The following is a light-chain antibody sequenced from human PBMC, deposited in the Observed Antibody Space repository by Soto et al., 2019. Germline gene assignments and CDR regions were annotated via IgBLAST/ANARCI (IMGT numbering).Light chain of an antibody. V-gene: IGKV3-20*01. CDR1: QSVSSSY. CDR2: WSP. CDR3: QQYGSSPLT. Sequence: EIVLSQSPGNLSLSPGESATLSCRASQSVSSSYLAWYQQKPGQAPRLRIYWSPSRASGIGDRFGGSGTGTDCTLTISRLEPEDFGVYYCQQYGSSPLTFGGGPKVDIK. J-gene: IGKJ4*01.